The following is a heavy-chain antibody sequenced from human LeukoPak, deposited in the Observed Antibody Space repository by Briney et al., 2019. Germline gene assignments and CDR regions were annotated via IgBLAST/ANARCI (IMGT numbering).Heavy chain of an antibody. CDR1: GFTFSSYA. CDR2: ISGSGGST. CDR3: ARDAMVRGVIGYYYYGMDA. D-gene: IGHD3-10*01. J-gene: IGHJ6*02. Sequence: GGSLRLSCAASGFTFSSYAMSWVRQTPGKGLEWVSAISGSGGSTYYADSVKGRFTISRDNSKNSLYLQMNSPRAEDTAVYYCARDAMVRGVIGYYYYGMDAWGQGTTVTVSS. V-gene: IGHV3-23*01.